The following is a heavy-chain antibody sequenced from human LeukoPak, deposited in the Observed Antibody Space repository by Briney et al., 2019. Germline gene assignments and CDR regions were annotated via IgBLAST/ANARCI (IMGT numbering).Heavy chain of an antibody. V-gene: IGHV4-59*01. CDR2: IYYSGST. J-gene: IGHJ4*02. CDR1: GGSISSYY. CDR3: AFGDWSGYPR. D-gene: IGHD2-21*01. Sequence: SETLSLTCAGSGGSISSYYWSWIRQPPGKGLEWIGYIYYSGSTNYNPSLKSRVTISVDTSKNQFSLKLSSVTAADTAVYYCAFGDWSGYPRWGQGTLVTVSS.